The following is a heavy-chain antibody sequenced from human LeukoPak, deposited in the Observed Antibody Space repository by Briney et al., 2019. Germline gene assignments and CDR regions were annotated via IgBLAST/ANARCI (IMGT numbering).Heavy chain of an antibody. Sequence: PGGSLRLSCAASGFTFSSYGMHWVRQAPGKGLEWVAVISYDGSNKYYADSVKGRFTISRDNSKNTLYLQMNSLRAEDTAVYYCAKDHLRPGIAVAGTPDDYWGQGALVTVSS. D-gene: IGHD6-19*01. CDR1: GFTFSSYG. J-gene: IGHJ4*02. CDR2: ISYDGSNK. V-gene: IGHV3-30*18. CDR3: AKDHLRPGIAVAGTPDDY.